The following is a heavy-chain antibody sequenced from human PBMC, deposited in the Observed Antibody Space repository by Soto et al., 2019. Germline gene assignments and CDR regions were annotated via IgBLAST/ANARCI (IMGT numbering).Heavy chain of an antibody. CDR1: GYTFTSYY. CDR2: INPSGGST. D-gene: IGHD5-18*01. CDR3: AREDTAMVPWFDY. V-gene: IGHV1-46*01. J-gene: IGHJ4*02. Sequence: ASVKVSCKASGYTFTSYYMHWVRQAPGQGLEWMGIINPSGGSTSYAQKFQGRVTMTRDTSTSTAYMELRSLRSDDTAVYYCAREDTAMVPWFDYWGQGTLVTVSS.